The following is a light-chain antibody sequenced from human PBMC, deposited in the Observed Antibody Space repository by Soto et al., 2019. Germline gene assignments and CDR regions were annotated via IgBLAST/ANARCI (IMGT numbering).Light chain of an antibody. CDR2: DDS. Sequence: SALTQPPSVSVSPGQTARITCGGNNIGGKSVHWYQQKPGQAPVLVVYDDSDRPSGIPERFSGSNSVNTATLTISRVAAGDEADYYCQVWESGRGVFGTGTKVTVL. V-gene: IGLV3-21*02. CDR3: QVWESGRGV. CDR1: NIGGKS. J-gene: IGLJ1*01.